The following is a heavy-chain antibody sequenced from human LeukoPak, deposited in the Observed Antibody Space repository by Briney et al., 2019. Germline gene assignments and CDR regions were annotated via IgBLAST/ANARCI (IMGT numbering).Heavy chain of an antibody. CDR1: GFTFSSYS. Sequence: GGSLRLSCVASGFTFSSYSMNWVRQAPGKGLEWVSSISSSSSYIYYADSVKGRFTISRDNAKNSLYLQMNSLRAEDTAVYYCARVGPVQGDPIDYWGQGTLVTVSS. CDR2: ISSSSSYI. D-gene: IGHD2-21*02. V-gene: IGHV3-21*03. J-gene: IGHJ4*02. CDR3: ARVGPVQGDPIDY.